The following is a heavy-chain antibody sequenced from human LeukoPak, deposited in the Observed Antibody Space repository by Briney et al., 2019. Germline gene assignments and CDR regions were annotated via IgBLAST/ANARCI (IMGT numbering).Heavy chain of an antibody. V-gene: IGHV1-2*02. CDR2: INSNSGGT. D-gene: IGHD3-22*01. Sequence: GASVKVSCKASGYSFTAYYMHWVRQAPGQGPEWMGCINSNSGGTNYGQKFQGRVTMTRDTSISTAYMELSSLRSDDTAVYYCARGRYYYDSSGFPIPNNWFDPWGQGTLVTVSS. CDR3: ARGRYYYDSSGFPIPNNWFDP. CDR1: GYSFTAYY. J-gene: IGHJ5*02.